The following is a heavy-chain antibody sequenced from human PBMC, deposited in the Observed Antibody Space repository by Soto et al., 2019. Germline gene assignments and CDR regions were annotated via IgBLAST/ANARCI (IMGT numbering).Heavy chain of an antibody. CDR2: IRATGGQT. J-gene: IGHJ4*02. Sequence: EVQLLESGGGMVQPGGSLRLSCAGSGFTFRNFVMSWVRQAPGKGLEWVSAIRATGGQTFYADSVKGRFTISRDNSTHMLYLQINSLRDEDTALYFCAQDRGWGVVSPSHDYCGQGTLVTVSS. V-gene: IGHV3-23*01. CDR3: AQDRGWGVVSPSHDY. D-gene: IGHD2-21*01. CDR1: GFTFRNFV.